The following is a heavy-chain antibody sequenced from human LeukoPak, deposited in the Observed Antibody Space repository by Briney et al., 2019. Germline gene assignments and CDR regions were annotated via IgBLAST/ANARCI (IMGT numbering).Heavy chain of an antibody. CDR3: AKDVCTSPRCLLYFDS. V-gene: IGHV3-23*01. Sequence: GGSLRLSCTASGFAFSNYAMNWVRQAPGEGLEWVSGISGFNTYYADSVRGRFTISRDNSRNVMYLQMNGLRAEDTAIYYCAKDVCTSPRCLLYFDSWGQGTPVTVPS. D-gene: IGHD2-8*01. J-gene: IGHJ4*02. CDR1: GFAFSNYA. CDR2: ISGFNT.